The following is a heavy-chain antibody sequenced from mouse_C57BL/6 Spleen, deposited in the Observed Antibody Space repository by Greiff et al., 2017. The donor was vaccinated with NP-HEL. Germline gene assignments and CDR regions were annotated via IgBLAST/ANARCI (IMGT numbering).Heavy chain of an antibody. V-gene: IGHV1-50*01. D-gene: IGHD1-1*01. CDR1: DYTFTSYW. CDR2: IDPSDSYT. CDR3: ARSTTVVDY. J-gene: IGHJ2*01. Sequence: QVQLQQPGAELVKPGASVKLSCKASDYTFTSYWMQWVKQRPGQGLEWIGEIDPSDSYTNYNQKFKGKATLTVDTSSSTAYMQLSSLTSEDSAVYYCARSTTVVDYWGQGTTLTVSS.